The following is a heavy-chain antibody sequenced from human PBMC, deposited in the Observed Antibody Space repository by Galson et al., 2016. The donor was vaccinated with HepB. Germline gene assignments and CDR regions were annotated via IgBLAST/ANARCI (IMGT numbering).Heavy chain of an antibody. D-gene: IGHD1-14*01. J-gene: IGHJ4*02. CDR3: ARLVHGGTFFDS. CDR1: GGSISSNIYL. V-gene: IGHV4-39*01. Sequence: ETLSLTCTVSGGSISSNIYLWAWVRQPPGKGLGWIGTIYYRGTTYYNPSLKSRLTMDVDTSKNQFSLKLGSVTAADTSVYYCARLVHGGTFFDSWGQGTLVTVSS. CDR2: IYYRGTT.